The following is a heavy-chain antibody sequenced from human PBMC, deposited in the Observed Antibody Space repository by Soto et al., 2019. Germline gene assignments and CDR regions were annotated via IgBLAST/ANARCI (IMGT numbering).Heavy chain of an antibody. CDR2: IYISGNT. Sequence: QVQLQESGPGLVKPSETLSLSCTVSGDSVSSYYWSWIRQLPGRGLEWIGYIYISGNTNYNPSLKRRVTISRETSKNQFSLNLKSVTAADTAVYYCARGVLRYYPYGMDVWGQGTTVTVSS. V-gene: IGHV4-59*02. CDR1: GDSVSSYY. J-gene: IGHJ6*02. CDR3: ARGVLRYYPYGMDV.